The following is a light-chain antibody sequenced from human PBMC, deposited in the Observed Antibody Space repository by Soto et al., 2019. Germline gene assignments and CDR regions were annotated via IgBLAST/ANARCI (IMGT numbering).Light chain of an antibody. Sequence: DIQMTQSPSSVSASVGDTVTITCRARQDISTWLAWYQQKSGKAPKVLLSAAANLQSGVPSRFRGSGSGTDFTLTINSLQPEDFATYYCQQANSFPPTFGQGTRLDIK. CDR2: AAA. CDR1: QDISTW. CDR3: QQANSFPPT. V-gene: IGKV1D-12*01. J-gene: IGKJ5*01.